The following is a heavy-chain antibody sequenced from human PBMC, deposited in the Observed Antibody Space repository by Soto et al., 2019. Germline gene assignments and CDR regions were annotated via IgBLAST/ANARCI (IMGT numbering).Heavy chain of an antibody. CDR1: GYNFRSYA. J-gene: IGHJ6*02. Sequence: GGSLRLSCAASGYNFRSYAMHWIRQAPGKGLEWVSYISSSSSYTNYADSVKGRFTISRDNAKNSLYLQMNSLKASDTAMYYCARTLIVGATKGRRVYYYGMDVWGQGTTVTVSS. CDR2: ISSSSSYT. D-gene: IGHD1-26*01. V-gene: IGHV3-11*03. CDR3: ARTLIVGATKGRRVYYYGMDV.